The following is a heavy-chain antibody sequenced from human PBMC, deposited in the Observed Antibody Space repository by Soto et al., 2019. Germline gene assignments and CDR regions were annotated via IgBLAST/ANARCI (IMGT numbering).Heavy chain of an antibody. CDR3: ARSHGGNSGLYV. Sequence: ASGKVSCKASGYTFTGYYMHWVRQAPGQGLEWMGWINPNSGGTNYAQKFQGRVTMTRDTSISTAYMELSRLRSDDTAVYYCARSHGGNSGLYVWGQGTLVTVS. V-gene: IGHV1-2*02. CDR2: INPNSGGT. J-gene: IGHJ4*02. D-gene: IGHD2-21*02. CDR1: GYTFTGYY.